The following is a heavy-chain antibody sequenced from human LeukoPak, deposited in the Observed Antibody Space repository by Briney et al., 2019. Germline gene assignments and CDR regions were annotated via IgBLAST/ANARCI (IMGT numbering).Heavy chain of an antibody. Sequence: PSETLSLTCTVSGGSISSYYWSWIRQPPGKGLEWIGYIYYSGSTNYNPSLKSRVTISVDTSKNQFSLKLSSVTAADTAVYYCARDLSCGSASCSLFDYWGQGTLVTVSS. CDR2: IYYSGST. V-gene: IGHV4-59*12. D-gene: IGHD2-2*01. CDR3: ARDLSCGSASCSLFDY. CDR1: GGSISSYY. J-gene: IGHJ4*02.